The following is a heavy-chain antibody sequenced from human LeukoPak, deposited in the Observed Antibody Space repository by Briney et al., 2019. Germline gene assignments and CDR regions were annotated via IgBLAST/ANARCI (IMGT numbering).Heavy chain of an antibody. CDR1: GFTFSSYS. CDR3: AKDLWKFGSGSDTPIDC. CDR2: ISSSSSYI. J-gene: IGHJ4*02. D-gene: IGHD3-10*01. Sequence: GGSLRLSCAASGFTFSSYSMNWVRQAPGKGLEWVSSISSSSSYIYYADSVKGRFTISRDNAKNSLYLQMNSLRAEDTAVYYCAKDLWKFGSGSDTPIDCWGQGALVTVSS. V-gene: IGHV3-21*01.